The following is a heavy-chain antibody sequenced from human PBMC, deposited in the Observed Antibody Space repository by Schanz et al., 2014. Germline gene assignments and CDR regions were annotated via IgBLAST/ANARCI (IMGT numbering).Heavy chain of an antibody. J-gene: IGHJ4*02. Sequence: QVHLMESGGGVVQPGRSLRLSCAASGFTFSGNAMHWVRQAPGKGLEWVAVVSDDGNKKYYADSVKGRFTISRDNSKNTLYLQMNSLRPEDTAVYYCARDASSSDYHLAHWGQGTLVTVSS. CDR3: ARDASSSDYHLAH. V-gene: IGHV3-30*03. CDR1: GFTFSGNA. CDR2: VSDDGNKK. D-gene: IGHD3-22*01.